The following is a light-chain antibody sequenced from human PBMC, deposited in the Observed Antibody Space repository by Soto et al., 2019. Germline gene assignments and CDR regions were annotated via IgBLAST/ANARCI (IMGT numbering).Light chain of an antibody. J-gene: IGKJ1*01. Sequence: EIGWTKFTDTLSLSPGERATLSCRASQSVSSYLAWYQQKPGQAPRLLIYDASNRATGIPARFSGSGSGTDFTLTISSLEPEDFAVYYCQQRRTFGQGANVDIK. CDR1: QSVSSY. CDR3: QQRRT. V-gene: IGKV3-11*01. CDR2: DAS.